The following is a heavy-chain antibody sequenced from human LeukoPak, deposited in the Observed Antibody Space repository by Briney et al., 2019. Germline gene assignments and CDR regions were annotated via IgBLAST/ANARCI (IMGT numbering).Heavy chain of an antibody. CDR3: ARDLTGDPAAYFDF. D-gene: IGHD3-9*01. CDR2: INPDSGGT. J-gene: IGHJ4*02. CDR1: GYTFTGYH. V-gene: IGHV1-2*02. Sequence: ASVKVSCKASGYTFTGYHMHWVRQAPGQGLEWMGWINPDSGGTNFPQNFQGRVTMTRDTSISTAYMEISWLRSDDTAVYYCARDLTGDPAAYFDFWGQGTLVTASS.